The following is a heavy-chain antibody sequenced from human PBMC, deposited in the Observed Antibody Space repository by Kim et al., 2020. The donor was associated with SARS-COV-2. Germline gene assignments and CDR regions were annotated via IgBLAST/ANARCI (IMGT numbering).Heavy chain of an antibody. V-gene: IGHV1-18*01. Sequence: QKLQGRVTMTTDTSTSTAYMGLRSLRSDDTAVYYCARVVAVASKEYYFDYWGQGTLVTVSS. J-gene: IGHJ4*02. CDR3: ARVVAVASKEYYFDY. D-gene: IGHD6-19*01.